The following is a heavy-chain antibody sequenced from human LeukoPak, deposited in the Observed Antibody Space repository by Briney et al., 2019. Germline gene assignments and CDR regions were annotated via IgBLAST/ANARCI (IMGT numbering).Heavy chain of an antibody. J-gene: IGHJ6*02. CDR1: GFTFSSYA. D-gene: IGHD4-17*01. V-gene: IGHV3-23*01. Sequence: GGSLRLSCAASGFTFSSYAMSWVRQAPGKGLEWVSGISGSGGSTYYADSVKGRFTISRDNSKSTLYLQMNSLRAEDTAVYYCATHYGDYYYYYGMDVWGQGTTVTVSS. CDR3: ATHYGDYYYYYGMDV. CDR2: ISGSGGST.